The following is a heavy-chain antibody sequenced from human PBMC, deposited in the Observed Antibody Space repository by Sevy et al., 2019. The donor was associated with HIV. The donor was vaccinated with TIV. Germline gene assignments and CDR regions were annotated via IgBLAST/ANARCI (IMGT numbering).Heavy chain of an antibody. Sequence: GGSLRLSCAASGFTFSSFSMNWVRQTPGKGLEWISHISSTSTTIDYADSVKGRFTISRENAKNSLYLQMNSLRDEDTALYYCARDSYYDTPGYLFGMDVWGQGTTVTVS. CDR1: GFTFSSFS. CDR3: ARDSYYDTPGYLFGMDV. CDR2: ISSTSTTI. J-gene: IGHJ6*02. V-gene: IGHV3-48*02. D-gene: IGHD3-22*01.